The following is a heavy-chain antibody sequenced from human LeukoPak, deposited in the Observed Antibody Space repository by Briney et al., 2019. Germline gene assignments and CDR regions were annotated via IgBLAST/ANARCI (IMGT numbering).Heavy chain of an antibody. D-gene: IGHD6-13*01. Sequence: SETLSLTCTVSGVSISNGFWSWIRQPPGKEPEWIGSIHNSGISNYIPSLKSRLTISRDTSKNQFSLKLSSVTAADTAVYYCATGGQQLVQYYYYMDVWGKGTTVTVSS. CDR2: IHNSGIS. V-gene: IGHV4-59*12. CDR1: GVSISNGF. CDR3: ATGGQQLVQYYYYMDV. J-gene: IGHJ6*03.